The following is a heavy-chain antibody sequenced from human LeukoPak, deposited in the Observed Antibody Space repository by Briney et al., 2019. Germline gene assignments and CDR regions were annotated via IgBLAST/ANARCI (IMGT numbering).Heavy chain of an antibody. Sequence: GGSLRLSCAASGFTFGDYSMSWVRQGPGKGLEWVSGIFWNGGIIGYADSVKGRFTISRDNAKNSLYLQMNSLRAEDTALYHCARAPMGSGSYSDYWGQGTLVTVSS. D-gene: IGHD3-10*01. J-gene: IGHJ4*02. CDR1: GFTFGDYS. CDR2: IFWNGGII. V-gene: IGHV3-20*01. CDR3: ARAPMGSGSYSDY.